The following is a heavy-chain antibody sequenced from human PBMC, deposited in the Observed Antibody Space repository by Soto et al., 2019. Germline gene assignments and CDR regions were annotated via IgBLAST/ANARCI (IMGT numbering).Heavy chain of an antibody. CDR1: GYTVTDNQ. V-gene: IGHV1-2*06. CDR3: ARSNLLDSIRWTSTP. D-gene: IGHD1-26*01. Sequence: QAQLVQSGPEVKKPGASVKISCKASGYTVTDNQIHWLRRAPGQRPEWMGRIDPGSGDTSFAQTSRARVTMTRATSTETVYRGLPGLTPDNTPIYYCARSNLLDSIRWTSTPWGQGTLATVPS. CDR2: IDPGSGDT. J-gene: IGHJ5*02.